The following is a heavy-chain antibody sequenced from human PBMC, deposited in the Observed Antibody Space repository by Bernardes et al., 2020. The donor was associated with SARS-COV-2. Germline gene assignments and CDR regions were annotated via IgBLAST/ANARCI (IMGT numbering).Heavy chain of an antibody. CDR1: EFTFTDYA. D-gene: IGHD2-21*01. V-gene: IGHV3-23*01. Sequence: GYLRRSGAASEFTFTDYAMHWVRQAPGQGLEWVSGITDSGGSTNYAASVRGRFTISRDNSKNTLYLEMRSLRAADTATYFCTNIPSFVSQDAFDIWGQGTRVTVSS. CDR2: ITDSGGST. CDR3: TNIPSFVSQDAFDI. J-gene: IGHJ3*02.